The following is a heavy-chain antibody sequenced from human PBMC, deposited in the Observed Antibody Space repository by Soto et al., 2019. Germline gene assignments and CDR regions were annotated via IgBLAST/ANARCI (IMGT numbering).Heavy chain of an antibody. D-gene: IGHD4-4*01. CDR2: ISGNGRTT. Sequence: EVQLVESGGDLVQPGGSLRLSCAASGFTFSNFWMHWVRQVPGKGLVWVSRISGNGRTTNYAESVKGRFTISRDNAKNTLYVQMNSLRAEDTAVYYCARGGDDSTYFYINVWGKVTTVTVSS. CDR3: ARGGDDSTYFYINV. CDR1: GFTFSNFW. V-gene: IGHV3-74*01. J-gene: IGHJ6*03.